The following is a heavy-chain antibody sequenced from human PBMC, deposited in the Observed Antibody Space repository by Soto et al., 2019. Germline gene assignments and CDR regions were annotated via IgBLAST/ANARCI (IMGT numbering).Heavy chain of an antibody. J-gene: IGHJ4*02. CDR3: AKDRPPRVFGVVPVFDY. V-gene: IGHV3-23*01. D-gene: IGHD3-3*01. Sequence: EVQLLKSGGGLVQPGGSLRLSCAASGFTFSSYAMSWVRHAPGKGLEWVSAISGSGGSTYYADSVKGRFTISRDNSKNTLYLQMNSLRAEDTAVYYCAKDRPPRVFGVVPVFDYWGQGTLVTVSS. CDR2: ISGSGGST. CDR1: GFTFSSYA.